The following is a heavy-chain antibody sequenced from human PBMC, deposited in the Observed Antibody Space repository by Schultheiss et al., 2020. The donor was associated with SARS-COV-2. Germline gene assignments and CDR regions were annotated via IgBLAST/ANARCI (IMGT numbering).Heavy chain of an antibody. CDR2: ISSSSSYT. J-gene: IGHJ6*02. D-gene: IGHD3-3*01. CDR3: AKDLLYYDFWSGYYKAYYGMDV. Sequence: GGSLRLSCAASGFTFSDYYMSWIRQAPGKGLEWVSYISSSSSYTNYADSVKGRFTISRDNSKNTLYLQMNSLRAEDTAVYYCAKDLLYYDFWSGYYKAYYGMDVWGQGTTVTVSS. CDR1: GFTFSDYY. V-gene: IGHV3-11*05.